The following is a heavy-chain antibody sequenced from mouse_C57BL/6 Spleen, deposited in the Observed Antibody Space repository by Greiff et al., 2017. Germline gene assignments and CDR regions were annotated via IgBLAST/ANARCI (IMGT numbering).Heavy chain of an antibody. Sequence: QVHVKQSGAELARPGASVKLSCKASGYTFTSYGISWVKQRTGQGLEWIGEIYPRSGNTYYNEKFKGKATLTADKSSSTAYMELRSLTSEDSAVYFCARSGDYPYCDYWGQGTTLTVSS. D-gene: IGHD2-4*01. CDR3: ARSGDYPYCDY. CDR1: GYTFTSYG. CDR2: IYPRSGNT. J-gene: IGHJ2*01. V-gene: IGHV1-81*01.